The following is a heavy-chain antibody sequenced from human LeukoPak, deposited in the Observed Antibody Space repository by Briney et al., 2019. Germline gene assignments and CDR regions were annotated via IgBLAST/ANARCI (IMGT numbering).Heavy chain of an antibody. CDR2: INQDGSRK. J-gene: IGHJ4*02. CDR3: ARWRGHQSEFDL. CDR1: GITFSNYW. D-gene: IGHD3-3*01. V-gene: IGHV3-7*01. Sequence: GGSLRLSCTASGITFSNYWITSVRQGPGKGLDWAAHINQDGSRKLYVDSVEGRFTVSRDNAKNSLYLQMNSLRAEDTAIYYCARWRGHQSEFDLWGQGTLVTVSS.